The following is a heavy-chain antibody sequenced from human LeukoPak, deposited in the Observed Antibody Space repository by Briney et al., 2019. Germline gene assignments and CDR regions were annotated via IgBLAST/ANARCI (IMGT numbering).Heavy chain of an antibody. CDR1: GGSISSYY. CDR2: IYYSGST. J-gene: IGHJ4*02. Sequence: SETLSLTCTVSGGSISSYYWSWIRQPPGKGLEWIGYIYYSGSTNYNPSLKSRVTISVDTSKNQFSLKLSSVTAADTAVYYCARDTPPDYWGQGTLVTVSS. CDR3: ARDTPPDY. V-gene: IGHV4-59*01. D-gene: IGHD2-15*01.